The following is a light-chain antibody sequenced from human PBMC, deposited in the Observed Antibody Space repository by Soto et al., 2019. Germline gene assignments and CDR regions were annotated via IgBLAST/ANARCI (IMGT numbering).Light chain of an antibody. Sequence: EIVLTQSPGTLSLSPGERATLSCRASQSVSSSYLAWYQQKPGQAPRLLIYGASSRATGIPDRFSGSGSGTDFALTISRLEPEDFAVYYCQQYGSSPWTFGQGTKVPSK. V-gene: IGKV3-20*01. CDR2: GAS. CDR3: QQYGSSPWT. J-gene: IGKJ1*01. CDR1: QSVSSSY.